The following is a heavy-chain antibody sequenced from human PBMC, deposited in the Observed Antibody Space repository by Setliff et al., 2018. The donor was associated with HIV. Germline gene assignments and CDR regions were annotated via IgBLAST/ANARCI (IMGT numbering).Heavy chain of an antibody. Sequence: SETLSLTCSVSGDSISSGSYYWGWIRQPPGKGLEWIGSIYYSGSTYYNPSLKSRVTISVDTPKNQFSLKLSSVTAADTAVYYCARHNTGYSYGYDYYYYYMDVWGKGTTVTVSS. CDR1: GDSISSGSYY. J-gene: IGHJ6*03. CDR2: IYYSGST. CDR3: ARHNTGYSYGYDYYYYYMDV. D-gene: IGHD5-18*01. V-gene: IGHV4-39*01.